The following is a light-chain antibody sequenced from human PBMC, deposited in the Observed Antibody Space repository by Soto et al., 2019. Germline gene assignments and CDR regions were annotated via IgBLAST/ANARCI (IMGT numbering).Light chain of an antibody. CDR3: QQSYTAPLT. J-gene: IGKJ4*01. Sequence: DIQMTQSPSSLSASVGDRVTITCRASQSIISYLNWYQQKPGKAPNLLIYTASSLQSGVPSRFSGSGSGTDFTLTITSLQPEDFATYYCQQSYTAPLTFGGGTKVELK. CDR2: TAS. V-gene: IGKV1-39*01. CDR1: QSIISY.